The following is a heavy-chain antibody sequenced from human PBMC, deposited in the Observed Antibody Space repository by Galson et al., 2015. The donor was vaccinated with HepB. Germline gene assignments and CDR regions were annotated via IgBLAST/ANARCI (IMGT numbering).Heavy chain of an antibody. CDR3: AKGPHDYGDYPNYFDY. CDR2: ISGSGGST. Sequence: SLRLSCAASGFIYSTYAMTRVRQAPGRGLEWVSGISGSGGSTYADSVKGRFTISRDNSKNTLYLQMNSLRAEDTAVYYCAKGPHDYGDYPNYFDYWGLGILVTVSS. J-gene: IGHJ4*02. CDR1: GFIYSTYA. D-gene: IGHD4-17*01. V-gene: IGHV3-23*01.